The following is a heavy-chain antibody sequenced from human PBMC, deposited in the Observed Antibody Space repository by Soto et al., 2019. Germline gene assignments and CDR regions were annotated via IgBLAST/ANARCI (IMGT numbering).Heavy chain of an antibody. CDR1: GGSFSGYY. D-gene: IGHD3-22*01. J-gene: IGHJ6*02. CDR3: ARGRVHYYDSSGYYYGRVDYYYYGMDV. V-gene: IGHV4-34*01. Sequence: PSETLSLTCAVCGGSFSGYYWSWIRQPPGKGLEWIGEINHSGSTNYNPSLKSRVTISVDTSKNQFSLKLSSVTAADTAVYYCARGRVHYYDSSGYYYGRVDYYYYGMDVWGQGTTVTVSS. CDR2: INHSGST.